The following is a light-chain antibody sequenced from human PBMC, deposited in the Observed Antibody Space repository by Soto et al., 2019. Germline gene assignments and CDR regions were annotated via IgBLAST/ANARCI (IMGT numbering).Light chain of an antibody. Sequence: DIQMTQSPPSVSASVGDRVTITCRASQAINGWLSWYQQKPGKAPRLLISGASRLGSGVPSRFCGSGSGPEFSPAVTSLQPEDFATYYCQQAFRFPHTCGQGTKLEI. CDR1: QAINGW. V-gene: IGKV1-12*01. J-gene: IGKJ2*01. CDR3: QQAFRFPHT. CDR2: GAS.